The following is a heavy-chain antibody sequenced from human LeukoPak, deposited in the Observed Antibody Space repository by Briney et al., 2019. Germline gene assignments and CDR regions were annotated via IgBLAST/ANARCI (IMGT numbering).Heavy chain of an antibody. D-gene: IGHD6-19*01. V-gene: IGHV4-34*01. CDR2: INHSGST. J-gene: IGHJ3*02. Sequence: PSETLSLTCAVYGGSFSGYYWSWIRQPPGKGLEWIGEINHSGSTKYNPSLKSRVTISVDTSKKQFSLKLSSVTAADTAVYYCARSRSSGWYDAFDIWGQGTMVTVSS. CDR3: ARSRSSGWYDAFDI. CDR1: GGSFSGYY.